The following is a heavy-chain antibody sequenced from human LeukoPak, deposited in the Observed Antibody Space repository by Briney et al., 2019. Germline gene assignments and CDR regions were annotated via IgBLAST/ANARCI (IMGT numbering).Heavy chain of an antibody. CDR3: AKGYCSGVTCPRYYYYYMDV. CDR2: INTDGSST. Sequence: GGSLRLSCAASGFTFSSYWMHWVRQAPGKGLVWVSRINTDGSSTSYADSVKGRFTISRDNSKNTLYLQMNSLRAEDTAVYYCAKGYCSGVTCPRYYYYYMDVWGKGTTVTVSS. J-gene: IGHJ6*03. D-gene: IGHD2-15*01. V-gene: IGHV3-74*01. CDR1: GFTFSSYW.